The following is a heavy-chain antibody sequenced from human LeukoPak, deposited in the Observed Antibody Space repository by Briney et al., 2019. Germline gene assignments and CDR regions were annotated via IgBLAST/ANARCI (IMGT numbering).Heavy chain of an antibody. CDR2: ISSSSSYI. Sequence: GGSLRLSCAASGFTFSSYSMNWVRQAPGKGLEWVSSISSSSSYIYYADSVKGRFTISRDNAKNSLYLKMNSLRAEDTAVYYCARVAPICSSTSCYVDDWGQGTLVTVSS. CDR3: ARVAPICSSTSCYVDD. J-gene: IGHJ4*02. D-gene: IGHD2-2*01. CDR1: GFTFSSYS. V-gene: IGHV3-21*01.